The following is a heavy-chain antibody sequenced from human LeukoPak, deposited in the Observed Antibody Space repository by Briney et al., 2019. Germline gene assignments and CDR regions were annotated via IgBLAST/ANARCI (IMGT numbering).Heavy chain of an antibody. D-gene: IGHD3-22*01. CDR2: INSDGSST. Sequence: GGSLRLSCAASGFTFSSYWMHWVRQAPGKGLVWVSRINSDGSSTSYADSVKGRFTISRDNAKNTLYLQMNSLRAGDTAVYYCARGDYDSSGYSYYYYYYMDVWGKGTTVTISS. J-gene: IGHJ6*03. CDR3: ARGDYDSSGYSYYYYYYMDV. V-gene: IGHV3-74*01. CDR1: GFTFSSYW.